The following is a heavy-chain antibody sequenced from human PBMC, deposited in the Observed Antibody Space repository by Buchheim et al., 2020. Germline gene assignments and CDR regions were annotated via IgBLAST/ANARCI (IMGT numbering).Heavy chain of an antibody. J-gene: IGHJ6*02. CDR2: IDPSDSYT. CDR1: GYSFTSYW. V-gene: IGHV5-10-1*03. D-gene: IGHD6-19*01. Sequence: EVQLVQSGAEVKKPGESLRISCKGSGYSFTSYWISWVRQMPGKGLEWMGRIDPSDSYTNYTPSFQGHVTISADKSISTAYPQWSSLKASDTAMYYCARRRGYSSGWNSLGGGYGMDVWGQGTT. CDR3: ARRRGYSSGWNSLGGGYGMDV.